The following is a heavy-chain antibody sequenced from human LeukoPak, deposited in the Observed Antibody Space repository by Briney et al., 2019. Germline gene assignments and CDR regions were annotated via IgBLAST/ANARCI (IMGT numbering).Heavy chain of an antibody. CDR3: AIPYYDSSGYYYGDAFDI. CDR2: IYTSGST. J-gene: IGHJ3*02. Sequence: SETLSLTCTVSGGSVSSYYWSWIRQPAGKGLEWIGRIYTSGSTNYNPSLKSRVTMSVDTSKNQFSLKLSSATAADTAVYYCAIPYYDSSGYYYGDAFDIWGQGTMVTVSS. V-gene: IGHV4-4*07. CDR1: GGSVSSYY. D-gene: IGHD3-22*01.